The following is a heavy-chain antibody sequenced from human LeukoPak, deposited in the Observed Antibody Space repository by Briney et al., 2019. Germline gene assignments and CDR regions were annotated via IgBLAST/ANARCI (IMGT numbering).Heavy chain of an antibody. Sequence: SETLSLTCTASGGSISSYYWSWIRQPPGKGLEWIGYIYYSGSTNYNPSLKSRVTISVDTSKNQFSLKLSSVTAADTAVYYCARAPFYDSSGYFDYWGQGTLVTVSS. CDR2: IYYSGST. CDR3: ARAPFYDSSGYFDY. J-gene: IGHJ4*02. V-gene: IGHV4-59*01. D-gene: IGHD3-22*01. CDR1: GGSISSYY.